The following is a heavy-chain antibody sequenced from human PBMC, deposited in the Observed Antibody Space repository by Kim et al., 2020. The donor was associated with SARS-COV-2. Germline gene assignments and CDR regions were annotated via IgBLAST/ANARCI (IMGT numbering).Heavy chain of an antibody. V-gene: IGHV3-74*01. CDR2: INSDGSST. CDR1: GFTFSSYW. CDR3: ARDPIGAAAGTPNGMDV. D-gene: IGHD6-13*01. J-gene: IGHJ6*02. Sequence: GGSLRLSCAASGFTFSSYWMHWVRQAPGKGLVWVSRINSDGSSTSYADSVKGRFTISRDNAKNTLYLQMNSLRAEDTAVYYCARDPIGAAAGTPNGMDVWGQGTTVTVSS.